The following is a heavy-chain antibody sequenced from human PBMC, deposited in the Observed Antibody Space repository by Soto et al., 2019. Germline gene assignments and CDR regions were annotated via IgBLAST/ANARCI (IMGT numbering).Heavy chain of an antibody. CDR3: ARGEGIAAAGTGYYYYMDV. CDR1: GYTFTSYY. Sequence: GASVKVSCKASGYTFTSYYMHWVRQAPGQGLEWMGIINPSGGSTSYAQKFQGRVTMTRDTSTSTVYMELSSLRSEDTAVYYCARGEGIAAAGTGYYYYMDVWGKGTTVTVSS. V-gene: IGHV1-46*03. CDR2: INPSGGST. J-gene: IGHJ6*03. D-gene: IGHD6-13*01.